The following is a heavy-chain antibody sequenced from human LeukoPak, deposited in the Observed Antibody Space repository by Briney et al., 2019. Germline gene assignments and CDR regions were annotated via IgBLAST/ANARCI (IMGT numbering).Heavy chain of an antibody. D-gene: IGHD3-22*01. V-gene: IGHV1-2*02. CDR3: ARGKYYYDSSGSHVDY. CDR2: INPNSGGT. CDR1: GYTFTGYY. Sequence: GASVKVSCKASGYTFTGYYMHWVRQAPGQGLEWMGWINPNSGGTNYAQKFQGRVTMTRDTSISTAYMELSRLRSDDTAVYYCARGKYYYDSSGSHVDYWGQGTLVTVSS. J-gene: IGHJ4*02.